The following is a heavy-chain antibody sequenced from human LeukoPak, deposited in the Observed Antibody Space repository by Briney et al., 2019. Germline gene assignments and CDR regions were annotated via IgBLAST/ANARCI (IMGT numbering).Heavy chain of an antibody. V-gene: IGHV4-4*07. CDR2: IFISGGT. D-gene: IGHD2-2*01. CDR3: ARGHSGVVPAANNWFDP. Sequence: PSETLSLTCTVSGGSICSYYWSWIREPAGEGLEWVGRIFISGGTNYNPSLKSRVTMSVDTSKNQFSLKLSSVTAADTAVYYCARGHSGVVPAANNWFDPWGQGTLVTVSS. J-gene: IGHJ5*02. CDR1: GGSICSYY.